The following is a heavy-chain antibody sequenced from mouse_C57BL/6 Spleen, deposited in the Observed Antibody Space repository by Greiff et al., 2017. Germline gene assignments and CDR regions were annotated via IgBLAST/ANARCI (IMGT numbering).Heavy chain of an antibody. CDR2: IDPSDSYT. CDR1: GYTFTSYW. CDR3: ARDYYGSSLMDY. D-gene: IGHD1-1*01. J-gene: IGHJ4*01. Sequence: QVQLQQPGAELVRPGPSVKLSCKASGYTFTSYWMHWVKQRPGQGLEWIGVIDPSDSYTNYNQKFKGKATLTVDTSSSTAYMQLSSLTSEDSAVYYCARDYYGSSLMDYWGQGTSVTVSS. V-gene: IGHV1-59*01.